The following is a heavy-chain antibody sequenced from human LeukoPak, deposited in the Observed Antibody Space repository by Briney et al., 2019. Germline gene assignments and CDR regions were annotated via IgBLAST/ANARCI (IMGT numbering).Heavy chain of an antibody. CDR1: VDSITSSY. J-gene: IGHJ5*02. Sequence: SETLSLNCTVSVDSITSSYWSWIRPPPGKGLEWIGCTYNSGSTSYHSGNTKFNPSLKSRVTLSVDTSKNQFSLKLSSVTAADTAVYYCARENSSSWYIWFDPWGQGTLVTVSS. CDR2: TYNSGST. CDR3: ARENSSSWYIWFDP. V-gene: IGHV4-4*08. D-gene: IGHD6-13*01.